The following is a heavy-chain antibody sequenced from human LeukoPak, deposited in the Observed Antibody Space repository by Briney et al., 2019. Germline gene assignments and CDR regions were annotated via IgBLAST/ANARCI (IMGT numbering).Heavy chain of an antibody. V-gene: IGHV1-69*13. Sequence: SVKVSCKASGGTFSSYAVSWVRQAPGQGLEWMGGIIPIFGTANYAQKFQGRVTITADESTSTAYMELSSLRSEDTAVYYCARACGETLTPYYFDYWGQGTLVTVSS. D-gene: IGHD4-17*01. CDR2: IIPIFGTA. CDR3: ARACGETLTPYYFDY. CDR1: GGTFSSYA. J-gene: IGHJ4*02.